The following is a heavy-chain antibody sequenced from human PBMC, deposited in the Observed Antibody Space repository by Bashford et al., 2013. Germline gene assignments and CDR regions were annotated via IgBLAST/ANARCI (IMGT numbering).Heavy chain of an antibody. Sequence: ETLSLTXLSCGLXGTYWSWIASPXGRGWSGIGEKSIIMEXPTXTVPQESSHHISRQSKNQXSLKLSSVTAADTAVYYCARCVGLSPSYYYYGMDVWGQGTTVTVSS. CDR2: KSIIMEXP. V-gene: IGHV4-34*01. CDR3: ARCVGLSPSYYYYGMDV. J-gene: IGHJ6*02. D-gene: IGHD1-26*01. CDR1: GLXGTY.